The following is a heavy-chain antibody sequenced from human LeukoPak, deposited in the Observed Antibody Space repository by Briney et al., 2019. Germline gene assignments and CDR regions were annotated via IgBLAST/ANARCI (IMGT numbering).Heavy chain of an antibody. Sequence: ASVKVSCKASGYTFTGYYMHWVRQAPGQGLEWMGWINPNSGGTNYAQKLQGRVTMTTDTSTSTAYMELRSLRSDDTAVYYCARDGRYCSGGSCHPYYYYMDVWGKGTTVTVSS. CDR2: INPNSGGT. J-gene: IGHJ6*03. CDR1: GYTFTGYY. D-gene: IGHD2-15*01. CDR3: ARDGRYCSGGSCHPYYYYMDV. V-gene: IGHV1-2*02.